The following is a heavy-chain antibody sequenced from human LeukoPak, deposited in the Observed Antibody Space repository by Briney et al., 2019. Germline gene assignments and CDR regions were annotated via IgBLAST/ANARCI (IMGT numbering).Heavy chain of an antibody. CDR3: ARQRFGYDSSGYPFDY. Sequence: GESLKISCKGSGYSFTSYWIGWVRQMPGKGLEWMGIIYPGDSDTRYSPSFQGQVTISADKSISTAYLQWSSLKASDTAMYYCARQRFGYDSSGYPFDYWGQGTLVTVSS. D-gene: IGHD3-22*01. J-gene: IGHJ4*02. V-gene: IGHV5-51*01. CDR2: IYPGDSDT. CDR1: GYSFTSYW.